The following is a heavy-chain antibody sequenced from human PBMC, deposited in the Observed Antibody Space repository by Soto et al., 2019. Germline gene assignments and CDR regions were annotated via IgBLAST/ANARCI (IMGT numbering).Heavy chain of an antibody. V-gene: IGHV1-69*12. J-gene: IGHJ4*02. CDR3: ARLTYSTTWPVFDY. D-gene: IGHD2-8*01. Sequence: QVQLVQSGAEVKKPGSSVKVSCRASGGTFNRSAISWVRQAPGQGLEWMGGIIPMFGTANSAQKFQGRVTITADEPTGTVYMEMSSMRADATAVYYCARLTYSTTWPVFDYWGQGTLVTVSS. CDR2: IIPMFGTA. CDR1: GGTFNRSA.